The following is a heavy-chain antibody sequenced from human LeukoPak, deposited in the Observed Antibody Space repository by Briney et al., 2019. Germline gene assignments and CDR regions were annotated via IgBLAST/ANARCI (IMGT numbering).Heavy chain of an antibody. V-gene: IGHV4-34*01. Sequence: SETLSLTCAVYGGSFSGYYWSWIRQPPGKGLEWIGEINHSGSTNYNPSLKSRVTISVDTSKNQFSLKLSSVTAADTAVYYCARESSSSWYGDYYYYMDVWGKGTTVTIS. CDR2: INHSGST. D-gene: IGHD6-13*01. CDR1: GGSFSGYY. J-gene: IGHJ6*03. CDR3: ARESSSSWYGDYYYYMDV.